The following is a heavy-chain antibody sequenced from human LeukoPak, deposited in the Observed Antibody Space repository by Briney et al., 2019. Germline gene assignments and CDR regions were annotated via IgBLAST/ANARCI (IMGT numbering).Heavy chain of an antibody. D-gene: IGHD3-10*01. Sequence: GGSLRLPCAASGFTFSSYGMHWVRQAPGKGLEWVAFIRYDGSNKYYADSVKGRFTISRGNSKNTLYPQMNSLRAEDTAVYYCAKEMVRGVIRGVAYMDVWGKGTTVTISS. CDR3: AKEMVRGVIRGVAYMDV. J-gene: IGHJ6*03. CDR1: GFTFSSYG. V-gene: IGHV3-30*02. CDR2: IRYDGSNK.